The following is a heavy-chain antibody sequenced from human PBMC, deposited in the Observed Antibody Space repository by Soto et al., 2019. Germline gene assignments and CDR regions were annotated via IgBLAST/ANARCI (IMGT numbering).Heavy chain of an antibody. CDR3: ARDGSGSYYYDY. Sequence: SETLSLTCTVSGGSISSYYWSWIRQPPGKGLEWIGYIYYSVSTNYNPSLKSRVTISVDTSKNQFSLKLSSVTAADTAVYYCARDGSGSYYYDYWGQGTLVTVSS. CDR2: IYYSVST. D-gene: IGHD3-10*01. J-gene: IGHJ4*02. CDR1: GGSISSYY. V-gene: IGHV4-59*01.